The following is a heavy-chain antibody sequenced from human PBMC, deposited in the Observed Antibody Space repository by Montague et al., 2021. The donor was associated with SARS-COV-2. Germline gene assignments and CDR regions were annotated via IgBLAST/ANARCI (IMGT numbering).Heavy chain of an antibody. CDR3: ARHRNYGDHSLDNWFHP. CDR1: GDSTSCPNCY. V-gene: IGHV4-39*01. D-gene: IGHD4-17*01. J-gene: IGHJ5*02. CDR2: IYNSGTT. Sequence: SETLSLTYTVSGDSTSCPNCYWGWIRQAPGKGLDWIGTIYNSGTTYYNPSLKSRLTISIDTSKNQFSLKLTSVTAVDTAVYYCARHRNYGDHSLDNWFHPWGQGTLVTVSS.